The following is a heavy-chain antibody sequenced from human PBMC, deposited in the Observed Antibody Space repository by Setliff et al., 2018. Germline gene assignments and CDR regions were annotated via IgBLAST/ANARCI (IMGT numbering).Heavy chain of an antibody. J-gene: IGHJ6*03. Sequence: ASVKVSCKTSGYSFTDFYIHWVRHAPGHGLEWLGRLNPRTGGTNLPQRFQGRVTMTRDTSMKTAFLEMSGLTSDDTAIFYCAKGGGRLSISQSYSHMDVWGAGTTVTVSS. CDR3: AKGGGRLSISQSYSHMDV. V-gene: IGHV1-2*06. CDR1: GYSFTDFY. D-gene: IGHD3-16*01. CDR2: LNPRTGGT.